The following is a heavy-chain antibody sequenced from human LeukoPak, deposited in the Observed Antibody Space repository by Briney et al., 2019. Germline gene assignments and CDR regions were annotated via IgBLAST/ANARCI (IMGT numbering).Heavy chain of an antibody. CDR3: AIALDYYDSSGYSSDAFDI. V-gene: IGHV3-23*01. D-gene: IGHD3-22*01. CDR2: ISGSGGST. Sequence: GGSLRLSCAASGFTFSSYAMSWVRQAPGKGWEGASVISGSGGSTYYADSVKGRFTISRDNSKNTLYLQMNSLRAEDTAVYYCAIALDYYDSSGYSSDAFDIWGQGTMVTVSS. CDR1: GFTFSSYA. J-gene: IGHJ3*02.